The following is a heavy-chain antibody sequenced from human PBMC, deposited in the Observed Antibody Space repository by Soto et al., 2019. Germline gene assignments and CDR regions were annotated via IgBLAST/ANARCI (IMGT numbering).Heavy chain of an antibody. V-gene: IGHV3-7*03. D-gene: IGHD3-3*01. Sequence: GGSLRLSCTAAVFTFTKYWMNWVRQAPGKGLEWLANIKEDGSEKFYVDSVKGRFTISRDNAQNSVYLQMNSLRAEDTAVYYCARDEGGVGYYTGPYYYGMDVWGQGTTVTVSS. CDR1: VFTFTKYW. J-gene: IGHJ6*02. CDR3: ARDEGGVGYYTGPYYYGMDV. CDR2: IKEDGSEK.